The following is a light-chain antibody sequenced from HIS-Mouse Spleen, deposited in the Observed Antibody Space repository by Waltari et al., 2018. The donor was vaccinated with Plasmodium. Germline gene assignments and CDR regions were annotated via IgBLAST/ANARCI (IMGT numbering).Light chain of an antibody. Sequence: QSALTQPRSVSGSPGQSVTISCTGTSSDVGGYNYVSWYQPHPGKDPKLMIYDVSKRPSGVPDRFSGSKSGNTASLTISGLQAEDEADYYCCSYAGSYTFVFGTGTKVTVL. CDR1: SSDVGGYNY. V-gene: IGLV2-11*01. CDR2: DVS. J-gene: IGLJ1*01. CDR3: CSYAGSYTFV.